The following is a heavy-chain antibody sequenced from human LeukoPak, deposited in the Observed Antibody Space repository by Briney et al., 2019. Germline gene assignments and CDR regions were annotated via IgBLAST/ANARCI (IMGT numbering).Heavy chain of an antibody. CDR1: GFTFSSYG. V-gene: IGHV3-30*02. D-gene: IGHD2-21*01. CDR2: IRYDGSNK. J-gene: IGHJ4*02. CDR3: AKLDSPTVVVIATHPFDY. Sequence: QPGGSLRLSCAASGFTFSSYGMHWVRQAPGKGLEWVAFIRYDGSNKYYADSVKGRFTISRDNSKNTLYLQMNSLRAEDTAVYYCAKLDSPTVVVIATHPFDYWGQGTLVTVSS.